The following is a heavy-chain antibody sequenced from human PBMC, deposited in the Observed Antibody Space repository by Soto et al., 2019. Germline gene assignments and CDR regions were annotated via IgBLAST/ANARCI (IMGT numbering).Heavy chain of an antibody. Sequence: QVQLVQSGAEVKKPGSSVKVSCKASGGTFSSYAISGVRQAPVQGLEWMGGIIPIFGTANYAQKFKGRVTNTADESTSTAYMELSSLRSEDTAVYYCARTEQGMTTVTYYYFDYWGQGTLVTVSS. J-gene: IGHJ4*02. CDR1: GGTFSSYA. V-gene: IGHV1-69*01. D-gene: IGHD4-17*01. CDR2: IIPIFGTA. CDR3: ARTEQGMTTVTYYYFDY.